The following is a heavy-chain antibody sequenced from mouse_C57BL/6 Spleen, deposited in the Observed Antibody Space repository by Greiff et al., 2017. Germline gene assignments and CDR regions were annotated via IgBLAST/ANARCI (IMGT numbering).Heavy chain of an antibody. D-gene: IGHD1-1*01. J-gene: IGHJ2*01. CDR1: GYTFTDYE. CDR2: IDPETGGT. CDR3: TRKGAYYGSSYDYFDY. Sequence: VQLQQSGAELVRPGASVTLSCKASGYTFTDYEMHWVKQTPVHGLEWIGAIDPETGGTAYNQKFKGKAILTADKSSSTAYMELRSLTSEDSAVYYCTRKGAYYGSSYDYFDYWGQGTTLTVSS. V-gene: IGHV1-15*01.